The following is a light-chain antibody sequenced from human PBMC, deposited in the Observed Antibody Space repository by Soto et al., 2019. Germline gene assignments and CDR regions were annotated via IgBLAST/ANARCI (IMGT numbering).Light chain of an antibody. J-gene: IGKJ1*01. CDR3: QQYNSNSWT. Sequence: DIQMTQSPSTLSASVGDRVTITCRASQSINTWLAWYQQKPGKAPNLLIYKVSNLESGVPSRFSGGVSGTEFTLAISSLQPDDFATYYCQQYNSNSWTFGQGTKVEVK. CDR1: QSINTW. V-gene: IGKV1-5*03. CDR2: KVS.